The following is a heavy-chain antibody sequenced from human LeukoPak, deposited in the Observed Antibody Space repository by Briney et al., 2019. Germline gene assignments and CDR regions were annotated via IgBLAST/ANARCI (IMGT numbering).Heavy chain of an antibody. CDR1: GYTFTSYA. CDR3: ARAPGIAEPDGYFMDV. CDR2: INANTGNP. J-gene: IGHJ6*03. D-gene: IGHD6-13*01. Sequence: GASVKVSCKASGYTFTSYAMNWVRQAPGQGLEWMGWINANTGNPTYAQGFTGRFLFSLGTSVTTAYLEISSLQAEDTAVYYCARAPGIAEPDGYFMDVWGKGTTVTVSS. V-gene: IGHV7-4-1*02.